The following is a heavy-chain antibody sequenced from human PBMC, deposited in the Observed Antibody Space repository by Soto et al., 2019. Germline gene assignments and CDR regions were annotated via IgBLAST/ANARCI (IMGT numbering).Heavy chain of an antibody. Sequence: ASVKVSCKASGYPFSGRYLHWVRQAPGQGLEWMALINPTTGGIKYAQKFQGRVSMTWDTSISTAYMEMRSLKSDDTAIYYCARGYCSSNGCSDYFDYWGKGTLVTVSS. D-gene: IGHD2-2*01. J-gene: IGHJ4*02. CDR1: GYPFSGRY. CDR2: INPTTGGI. V-gene: IGHV1-2*02. CDR3: ARGYCSSNGCSDYFDY.